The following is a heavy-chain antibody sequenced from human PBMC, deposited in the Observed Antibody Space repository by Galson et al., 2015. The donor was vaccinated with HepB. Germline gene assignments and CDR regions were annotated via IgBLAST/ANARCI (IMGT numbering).Heavy chain of an antibody. CDR3: AKTSYCDGGPCFSGYFDS. Sequence: SLRLSWAAPGITFSTYVMSWVRQAPGKGLEWVSSIVGSGESTFYADSVKGRFTISRDNSRNTLYLQMNRLRADDTAIYYCAKTSYCDGGPCFSGYFDSWGQGTLVAVSS. J-gene: IGHJ4*02. V-gene: IGHV3-23*01. CDR1: GITFSTYV. CDR2: IVGSGEST. D-gene: IGHD2-21*01.